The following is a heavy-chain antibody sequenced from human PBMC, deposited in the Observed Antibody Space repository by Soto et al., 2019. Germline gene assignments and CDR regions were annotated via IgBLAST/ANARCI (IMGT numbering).Heavy chain of an antibody. D-gene: IGHD3-3*01. CDR2: IIPIFGTA. J-gene: IGHJ4*02. Sequence: SSVKVCCKASGGTFSSYAISWVRQAPGQGLGWMGGIIPIFGTANYAQKFQGRVAITADESTSTAYMELSSLRSEDTAVYYCARDPSYYDFWSGHFDYWGQGTLVTVSS. V-gene: IGHV1-69*13. CDR3: ARDPSYYDFWSGHFDY. CDR1: GGTFSSYA.